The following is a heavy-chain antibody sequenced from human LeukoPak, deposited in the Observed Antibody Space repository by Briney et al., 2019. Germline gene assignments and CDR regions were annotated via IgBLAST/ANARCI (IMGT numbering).Heavy chain of an antibody. CDR1: GGSISSGDYY. D-gene: IGHD3-10*01. J-gene: IGHJ3*02. CDR2: IYSSGGT. V-gene: IGHV4-30-4*08. Sequence: SQTLSLTCTVSGGSISSGDYYWSWIRQPPGKGLEWFGYIYSSGGTYYNPSLKSRLTISVDTSKNQFSLKLSSVTAADTAVYYCARDTLGSGYDAFDIWGQGTMVTVSS. CDR3: ARDTLGSGYDAFDI.